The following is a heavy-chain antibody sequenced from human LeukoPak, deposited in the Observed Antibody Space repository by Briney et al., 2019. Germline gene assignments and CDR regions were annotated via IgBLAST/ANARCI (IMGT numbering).Heavy chain of an antibody. Sequence: SETLSLTCSVSGGSIGSYYWSWIRQPPGKGLEWIGYIYYTGSTNYNPSLKSRVTISLDSSKNQFSLKLSSVTAADTAVYYCARRDGYKSFDYWGQGTLVTVSS. CDR3: ARRDGYKSFDY. D-gene: IGHD5-24*01. CDR1: GGSIGSYY. V-gene: IGHV4-59*01. CDR2: IYYTGST. J-gene: IGHJ4*02.